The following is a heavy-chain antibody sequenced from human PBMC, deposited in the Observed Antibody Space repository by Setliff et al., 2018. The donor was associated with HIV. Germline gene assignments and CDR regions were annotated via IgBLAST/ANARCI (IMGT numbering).Heavy chain of an antibody. CDR3: GVSGGSSPGY. CDR1: GFNTYA. Sequence: GGSLRLSCAASGFNTYAVHWVRQVPGKGLEWVSGISWNGETKGYAESVKGRFTISRDNAKNTHYLQMTSLRPEDTAVYYCGVSGGSSPGYWGQGTLVTVSS. CDR2: ISWNGETK. D-gene: IGHD2-15*01. V-gene: IGHV3-9*02. J-gene: IGHJ4*02.